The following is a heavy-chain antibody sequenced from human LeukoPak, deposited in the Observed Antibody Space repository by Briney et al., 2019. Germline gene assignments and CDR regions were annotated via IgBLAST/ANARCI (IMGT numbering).Heavy chain of an antibody. CDR3: ATTTIRLGY. J-gene: IGHJ4*02. Sequence: SETLSLTCTVSGGSIGSYYWSWIRQPPGKGLEWIGSIYYSGNTYHNPSLKSRVTISIDTSKNQFSLKLSSVTAADTAVYYCATTTIRLGYWGQGTLVTVSS. CDR2: IYYSGNT. V-gene: IGHV4-59*12. CDR1: GGSIGSYY. D-gene: IGHD1-26*01.